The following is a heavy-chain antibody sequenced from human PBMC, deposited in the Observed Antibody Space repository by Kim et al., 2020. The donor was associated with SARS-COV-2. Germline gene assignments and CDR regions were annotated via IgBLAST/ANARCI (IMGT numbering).Heavy chain of an antibody. CDR3: ARQTTVTQDFDH. V-gene: IGHV5-51*01. Sequence: YSPPLQGQVTISADKSINTADLQWSSLKASDTAMYYCARQTTVTQDFDHWGQGTLVTVSS. J-gene: IGHJ4*02. D-gene: IGHD4-17*01.